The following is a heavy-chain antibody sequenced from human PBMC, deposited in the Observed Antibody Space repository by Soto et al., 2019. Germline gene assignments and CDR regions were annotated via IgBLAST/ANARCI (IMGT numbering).Heavy chain of an antibody. D-gene: IGHD1-26*01. V-gene: IGHV3-23*01. Sequence: GGSLRLSCAASGFTFSSYAMSWVRQAPGKGLEWVSAIRGSGGSTYYADSVKGRFTISRDNSKNTLYLQMNSLRAEDRAVYYCANFPMGIVGATGRQLLAYWGQGTLVTVSS. J-gene: IGHJ4*02. CDR3: ANFPMGIVGATGRQLLAY. CDR1: GFTFSSYA. CDR2: IRGSGGST.